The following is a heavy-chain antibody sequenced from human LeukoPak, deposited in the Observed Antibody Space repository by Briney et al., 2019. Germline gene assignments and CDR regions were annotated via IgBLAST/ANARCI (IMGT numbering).Heavy chain of an antibody. CDR3: ARDRGYCDSSGYPEVWFDP. D-gene: IGHD3-22*01. CDR2: IYYSGST. CDR1: GGSISSSSYY. J-gene: IGHJ5*02. V-gene: IGHV4-39*07. Sequence: PSETLSLTCTVSGGSISSSSYYWGWIRQPPGKGLEWIGSIYYSGSTYYNPSLKSRVTISVDTSKNQFSLKLSSVTAADTAVYYCARDRGYCDSSGYPEVWFDPWGQGTLVTVSS.